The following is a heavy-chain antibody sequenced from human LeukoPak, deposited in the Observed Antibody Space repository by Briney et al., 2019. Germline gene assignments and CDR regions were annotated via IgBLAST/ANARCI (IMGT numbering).Heavy chain of an antibody. J-gene: IGHJ2*01. CDR2: IYHSGST. CDR3: ARLLDYGDYLPLGYFDL. D-gene: IGHD4-17*01. Sequence: SETLSLTCTVSGGSISSYYWSWIRQPPGKGLEWIGYIYHSGSTNYNPSLKSRVTISVDTSKNQFSLKLSSVTAADTAVYYCARLLDYGDYLPLGYFDLWGRGTLVTVSS. V-gene: IGHV4-59*01. CDR1: GGSISSYY.